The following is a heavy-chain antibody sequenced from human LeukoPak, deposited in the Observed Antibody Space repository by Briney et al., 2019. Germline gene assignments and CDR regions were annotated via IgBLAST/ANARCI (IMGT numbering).Heavy chain of an antibody. V-gene: IGHV4-30-2*01. CDR1: GGSISSGGYY. Sequence: SQTLSLTCAVSGGSISSGGYYWSWIRQPPGKGLEWIGYIYHSGSTYYNPSLRSRVTISVDRSKNQFSLKLSSVTAADTAVYYCARLETYYDFWSGYYGVGSYGMDVWGQGTTVTVCS. CDR3: ARLETYYDFWSGYYGVGSYGMDV. CDR2: IYHSGST. D-gene: IGHD3-3*01. J-gene: IGHJ6*02.